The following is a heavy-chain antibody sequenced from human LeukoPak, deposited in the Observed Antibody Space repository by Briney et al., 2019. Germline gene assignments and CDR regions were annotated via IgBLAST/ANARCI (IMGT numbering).Heavy chain of an antibody. V-gene: IGHV4-61*03. Sequence: SETLSLTCTVSGDSVSNGNYYWSWLRQPPGKALEWIGYIYYTGKTYYNPSLEGRVTILVDTSRNHFSVKLSSVTAADTAVYYCARSLRWGNFDYWGQGTLVTVSS. CDR1: GDSVSNGNYY. D-gene: IGHD4-23*01. CDR3: ARSLRWGNFDY. J-gene: IGHJ4*01. CDR2: IYYTGKT.